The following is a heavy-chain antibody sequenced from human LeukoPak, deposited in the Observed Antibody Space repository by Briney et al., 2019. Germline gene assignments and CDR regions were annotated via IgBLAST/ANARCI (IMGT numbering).Heavy chain of an antibody. J-gene: IGHJ4*02. V-gene: IGHV3-9*01. Sequence: GGSLRLSCAASGFTFDDYAMHWVRQAPGKGLEWVSGISWNSGSIGYADSVKGRFTISRDNAKNSLYLQMNSLRAEDTAVYYCARRYFDYWGQGTLVTVSS. CDR1: GFTFDDYA. CDR2: ISWNSGSI. CDR3: ARRYFDY.